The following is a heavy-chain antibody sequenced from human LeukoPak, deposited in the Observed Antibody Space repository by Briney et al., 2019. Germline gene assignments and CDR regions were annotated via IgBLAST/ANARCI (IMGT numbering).Heavy chain of an antibody. CDR2: IYNSGST. J-gene: IGHJ4*02. V-gene: IGHV4-61*02. Sequence: KASETLSLTCAVSGGSISSGGYFWSWMRQPAGKGLEWIGRIYNSGSTNYNPSLKSRVTMSVDTSKNQLYLNLRYVTAADTAVYYCARNAGDYWGQGTLVTVSS. D-gene: IGHD1-14*01. CDR3: ARNAGDY. CDR1: GGSISSGGYF.